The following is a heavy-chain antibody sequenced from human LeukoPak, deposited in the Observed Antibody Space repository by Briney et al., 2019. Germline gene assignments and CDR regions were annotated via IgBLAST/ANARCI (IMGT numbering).Heavy chain of an antibody. V-gene: IGHV3-53*01. D-gene: IGHD5-18*01. CDR1: GFTVSSNY. CDR2: IFSGGAT. J-gene: IGHJ6*02. CDR3: AREVGDTALNYFGIDV. Sequence: GGSLRLSCAASGFTVSSNYMSWVRQAPGKGLEWVSIIFSGGATYYADSVKGRFTISRENSKNTLYLQMTNLRVEDTAVYYCAREVGDTALNYFGIDVWGQGTTVIVS.